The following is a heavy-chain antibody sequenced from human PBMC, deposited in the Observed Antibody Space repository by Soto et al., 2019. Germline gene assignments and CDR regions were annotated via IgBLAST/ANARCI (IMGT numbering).Heavy chain of an antibody. Sequence: QVQLQQWGAGLLKPSETLSLTCAVYGGSFSGYYWSWIRQPPGKGLEWIGEINHSGSTNYNPSLKRRVTISVDTSKNQFSLKLSSVTAADTAVYYCAALSGSYEEDYGMDVWGQGTTVTVSS. V-gene: IGHV4-34*01. CDR1: GGSFSGYY. CDR2: INHSGST. CDR3: AALSGSYEEDYGMDV. J-gene: IGHJ6*02. D-gene: IGHD1-26*01.